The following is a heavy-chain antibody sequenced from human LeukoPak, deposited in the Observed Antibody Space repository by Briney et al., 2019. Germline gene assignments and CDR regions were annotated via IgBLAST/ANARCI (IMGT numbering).Heavy chain of an antibody. CDR3: ARVTREAARYWYFDL. J-gene: IGHJ2*01. Sequence: PSETLSLTCTVSGGSMSSYYWSWIRQPPGKGLECIGYIYYSGSTHYNPSLKSRVTISVDTSKNQFSLKLSSVTAADTAVYFCARVTREAARYWYFDLWGRGTLVTVSS. CDR2: IYYSGST. CDR1: GGSMSSYY. D-gene: IGHD6-6*01. V-gene: IGHV4-59*12.